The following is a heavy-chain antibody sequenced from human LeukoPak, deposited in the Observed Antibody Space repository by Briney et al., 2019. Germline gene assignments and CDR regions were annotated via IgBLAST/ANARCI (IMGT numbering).Heavy chain of an antibody. CDR3: ARAHSSSWYWGSNYYYYYMDV. CDR1: GGSISSYY. D-gene: IGHD6-13*01. CDR2: IYYSGST. V-gene: IGHV4-59*01. Sequence: PSETLSHTCTVSGGSISSYYWSWIRQPPGKGQEWIGDIYYSGSTNYNPSLKSRVTISVDTSKNQFSLKLSSVTAADTAVYYCARAHSSSWYWGSNYYYYYMDVWGKGTTVTISS. J-gene: IGHJ6*03.